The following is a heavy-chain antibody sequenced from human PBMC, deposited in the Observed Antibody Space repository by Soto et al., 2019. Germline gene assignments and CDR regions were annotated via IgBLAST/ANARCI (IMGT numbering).Heavy chain of an antibody. D-gene: IGHD3-3*01. CDR3: ASTYYDFWSGYSNNWFDP. J-gene: IGHJ5*02. CDR1: GFTFSSYG. CDR2: IWYDGSNK. Sequence: GGSLRLSCAASGFTFSSYGMHWVRQAPGKGLEWVAVIWYDGSNKYYADSVKGRFTISRDNSKNTLYLQMNSLRAEDTAVYYCASTYYDFWSGYSNNWFDPWGQGTRVTVSS. V-gene: IGHV3-33*01.